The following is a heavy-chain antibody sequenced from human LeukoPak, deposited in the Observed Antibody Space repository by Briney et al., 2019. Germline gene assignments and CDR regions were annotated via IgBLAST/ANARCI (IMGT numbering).Heavy chain of an antibody. CDR1: GYTLTSYY. D-gene: IGHD2-21*01. CDR3: ARDESTSILWW. J-gene: IGHJ1*01. Sequence: GASVKVSCKASGYTLTSYYMHWVRQAPGQGLEWMGIIKPSGGSTSYAQKFQGRVTMTRDTSTSTVYMELSSLRSEDTAVYYCARDESTSILWWWGQGTLVTVSS. V-gene: IGHV1-46*01. CDR2: IKPSGGST.